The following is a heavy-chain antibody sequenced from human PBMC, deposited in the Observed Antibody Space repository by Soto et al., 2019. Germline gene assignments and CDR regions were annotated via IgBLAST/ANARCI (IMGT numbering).Heavy chain of an antibody. CDR3: ARTLYCGGDCFSFDY. J-gene: IGHJ4*02. V-gene: IGHV4-4*02. D-gene: IGHD2-21*02. CDR2: IFHSGTT. Sequence: PSETLSLTCAVSGDSISRGDWWTWVRQPPGERPEWIGEIFHSGTTNYNPSLESRVTISMDKSKNQFSLKLWSVTAADTAVYYCARTLYCGGDCFSFDYWGQGTLVTVSS. CDR1: GDSISRGDW.